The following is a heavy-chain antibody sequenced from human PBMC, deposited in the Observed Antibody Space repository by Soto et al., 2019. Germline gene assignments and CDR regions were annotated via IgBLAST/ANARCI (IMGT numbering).Heavy chain of an antibody. D-gene: IGHD1-26*01. CDR1: GFSLTTDRVG. Sequence: QITLKESGPTLVKPTQTLTLTCTFSGFSLTTDRVGVGWIRQPPGEALEWLAVIYWDDSKTYRPSLESRLTSSTDTYKTQVAFTLTNMDPLDTATYYCADAYGGRSLYRGQGTLVTVSS. CDR2: IYWDDSK. CDR3: ADAYGGRSLY. V-gene: IGHV2-5*02. J-gene: IGHJ4*02.